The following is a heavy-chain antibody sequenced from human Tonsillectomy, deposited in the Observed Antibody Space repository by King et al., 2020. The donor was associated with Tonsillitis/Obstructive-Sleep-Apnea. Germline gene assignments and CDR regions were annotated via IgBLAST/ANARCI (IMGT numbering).Heavy chain of an antibody. V-gene: IGHV4-59*01. Sequence: MQLQESGPGLVKPSETLSLTCTVSGGSIRNYYWSWIRQPPGKGLEWIGYISYSGSTNYNPSLKSRVTISVDMSKHQFSLKLTSVTAADTAVYYCARAQYDFWRIGYYYYYMDVWRKDTT. CDR1: GGSIRNYY. CDR3: ARAQYDFWRIGYYYYYMDV. CDR2: ISYSGST. J-gene: IGHJ6*03. D-gene: IGHD3-3*01.